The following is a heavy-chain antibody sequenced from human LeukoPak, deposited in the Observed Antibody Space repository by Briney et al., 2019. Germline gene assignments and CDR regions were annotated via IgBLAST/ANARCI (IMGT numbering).Heavy chain of an antibody. V-gene: IGHV3-30*18. CDR1: GFTFSSYG. CDR3: AKELASSGLVYYYYGMDV. CDR2: ISYDGSNK. D-gene: IGHD3-22*01. Sequence: GGSLRLSCAASGFTFSSYGMHWVRQAPGKGLEWVAVISYDGSNKYYADSVKGRFTISRDNSKNTLYLQMNSLRAEDTAVYYCAKELASSGLVYYYYGMDVWGQRTTVTVSS. J-gene: IGHJ6*02.